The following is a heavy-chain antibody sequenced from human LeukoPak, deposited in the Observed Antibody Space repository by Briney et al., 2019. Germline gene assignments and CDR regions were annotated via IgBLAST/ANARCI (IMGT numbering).Heavy chain of an antibody. CDR1: GFTFSRYW. CDR3: ARGSAVVRGSFGD. V-gene: IGHV3-7*04. J-gene: IGHJ4*02. Sequence: PGGSLRLSCAASGFTFSRYWMNWVRQAPGKGLEWVANIKHDGSENNYVDSVKGRFTFSRDNARNSLYLQMNTLRAEDTGVYYCARGSAVVRGSFGDWGQGTLVTVSS. D-gene: IGHD3-10*01. CDR2: IKHDGSEN.